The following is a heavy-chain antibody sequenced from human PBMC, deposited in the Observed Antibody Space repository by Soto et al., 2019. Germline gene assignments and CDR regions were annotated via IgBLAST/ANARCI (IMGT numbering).Heavy chain of an antibody. CDR1: GYTFTSYG. V-gene: IGHV1-18*01. J-gene: IGHJ6*03. D-gene: IGHD3-10*01. Sequence: ASVKVSCKASGYTFTSYGMSWVRQAPGKGLEWIGWISAYNGNTNYAQKLQGRVTMTTDTSTSTAYMELRSLRSDDTAVYYCARAKYYGSGSRKFYYYYYMDVWGKGTTVTVSS. CDR3: ARAKYYGSGSRKFYYYYYMDV. CDR2: ISAYNGNT.